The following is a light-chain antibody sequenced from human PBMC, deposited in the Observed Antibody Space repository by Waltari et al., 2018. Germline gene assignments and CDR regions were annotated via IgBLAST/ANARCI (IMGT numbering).Light chain of an antibody. Sequence: DIQMTQSPSSLSASVGDRVTITCQASQDINNYLNWYQRKPGKAPKLLIYDASSLETGVPSRFSGSGSGSHFTFTISSLQPEDIATYYCHQYDNLPFTFGPGTKVDIK. CDR3: HQYDNLPFT. V-gene: IGKV1-33*01. CDR1: QDINNY. J-gene: IGKJ3*01. CDR2: DAS.